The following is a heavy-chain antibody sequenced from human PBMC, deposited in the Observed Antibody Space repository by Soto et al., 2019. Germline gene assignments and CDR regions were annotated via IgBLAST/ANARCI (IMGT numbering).Heavy chain of an antibody. CDR3: ASDLVGASDSYGLGV. CDR2: IWHDGNNK. J-gene: IGHJ6*02. CDR1: GFTFSNYG. V-gene: IGHV3-33*01. D-gene: IGHD1-26*01. Sequence: PGGSLRLSCAASGFTFSNYGMHWVRRAPGKGLEWVAIIWHDGNNKYYADSVRGRFIISRNNSKNRLYLQMNSLRAEDTAVYYCASDLVGASDSYGLGVWGQGTPVTVSS.